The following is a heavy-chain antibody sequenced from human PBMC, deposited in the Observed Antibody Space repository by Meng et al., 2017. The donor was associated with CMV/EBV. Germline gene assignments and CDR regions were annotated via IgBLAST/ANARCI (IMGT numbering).Heavy chain of an antibody. V-gene: IGHV3-30-3*01. D-gene: IGHD2-2*01. CDR1: GFTFSSDA. J-gene: IGHJ1*01. CDR3: ARSGRYCSSTSCSLQH. Sequence: SGFTFSSDAMPWVRQAPGKGLEWLAVISYDGSNKYYADSVKGRFTISRDNSKNTLYLQMNSLRAEDTAVYYCARSGRYCSSTSCSLQHWGQGTLVTVSS. CDR2: ISYDGSNK.